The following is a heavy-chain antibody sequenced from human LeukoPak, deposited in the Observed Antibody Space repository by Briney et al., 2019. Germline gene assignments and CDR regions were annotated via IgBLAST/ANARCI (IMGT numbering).Heavy chain of an antibody. Sequence: GGSLILSCAASGFTFSSYSMNWVRQAPGKGLEWVSSISSSGSHMYYADSVKGRFTISRDNAKNSLYLQMNSLRAEDTAVYYCARLTFGGVIGFDYWGQGTLVTVSS. CDR3: ARLTFGGVIGFDY. J-gene: IGHJ4*02. CDR2: ISSSGSHM. V-gene: IGHV3-21*01. CDR1: GFTFSSYS. D-gene: IGHD3-16*02.